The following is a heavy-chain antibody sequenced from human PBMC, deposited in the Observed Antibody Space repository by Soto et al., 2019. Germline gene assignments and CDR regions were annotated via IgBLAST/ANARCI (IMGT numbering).Heavy chain of an antibody. D-gene: IGHD3-10*01. CDR3: ARHYGSGPKGYYYYGMDV. V-gene: IGHV3-33*01. J-gene: IGHJ6*02. CDR2: IWYDGSNK. CDR1: GFTFSSYG. Sequence: QVQLVESGGGVVQPGRSLRLSCAASGFTFSSYGMHWVRQAPGKGLEWVAVIWYDGSNKYYADSVKGRFTISRDNSKNTLYLKMNSLRAEDTAVYYCARHYGSGPKGYYYYGMDVWGQGTTVTVSS.